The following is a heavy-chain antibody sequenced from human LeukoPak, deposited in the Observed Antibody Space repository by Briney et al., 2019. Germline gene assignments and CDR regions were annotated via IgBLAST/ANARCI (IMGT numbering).Heavy chain of an antibody. Sequence: SETLSLTCAVYGGSFSGYYWSWIRQPPGKGLEWIGEINHSGSTNYNPSLTSRVTISVDTSKNQFSLKLSSVTAADTAVYYCARGLDWLYGMDVWGQGTTVTVSS. CDR1: GGSFSGYY. V-gene: IGHV4-34*01. J-gene: IGHJ6*02. CDR2: INHSGST. D-gene: IGHD3/OR15-3a*01. CDR3: ARGLDWLYGMDV.